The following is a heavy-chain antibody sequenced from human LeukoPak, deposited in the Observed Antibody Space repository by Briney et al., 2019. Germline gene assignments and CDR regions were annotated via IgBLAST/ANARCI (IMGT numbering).Heavy chain of an antibody. Sequence: QTGGSLRLSCVASGFTFSSYAMTWVRQAPGKGLEWVSSISNGGTTYYADSVKGRFTISRHHSKNSLYLQMNSLRVEAAAIYYCAEFRLKTGGWGQGTLVTVSS. CDR2: ISNGGTT. CDR1: GFTFSSYA. J-gene: IGHJ4*02. V-gene: IGHV3-23*01. CDR3: AEFRLKTGG. D-gene: IGHD3-10*01.